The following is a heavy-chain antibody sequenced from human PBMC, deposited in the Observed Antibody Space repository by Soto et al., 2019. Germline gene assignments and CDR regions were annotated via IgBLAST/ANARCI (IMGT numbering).Heavy chain of an antibody. CDR3: ASPLVVPAAGAYYYYGMDV. D-gene: IGHD2-2*01. CDR2: IYYSGST. Sequence: SETLSLTCTVSGGSISSYYWSWIRQPPGKGLEWIGYIYYSGSTYYNPSLKSRVTISVDTSKNQFSLKLGSVTAADTAVYYCASPLVVPAAGAYYYYGMDVWGQGTTVTVSS. CDR1: GGSISSYY. V-gene: IGHV4-59*08. J-gene: IGHJ6*02.